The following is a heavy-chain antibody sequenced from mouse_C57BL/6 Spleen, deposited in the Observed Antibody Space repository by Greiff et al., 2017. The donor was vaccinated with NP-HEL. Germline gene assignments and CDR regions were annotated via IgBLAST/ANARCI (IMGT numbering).Heavy chain of an antibody. CDR3: TSIYYGNAGYYFDY. J-gene: IGHJ2*01. Sequence: VQLQQSGAELVRPGASVKLSCTASGFNIKDYYMHWVKQRPEQGLEWIGRIDPEDGDTEYAPKFQGKATMTADTSSNTAYLQLSSLTSEDTAVYYCTSIYYGNAGYYFDYWGQGTTLTVSS. CDR1: GFNIKDYY. V-gene: IGHV14-1*01. D-gene: IGHD2-1*01. CDR2: IDPEDGDT.